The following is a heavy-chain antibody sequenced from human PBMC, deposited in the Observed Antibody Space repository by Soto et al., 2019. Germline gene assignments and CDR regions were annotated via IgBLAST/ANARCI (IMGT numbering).Heavy chain of an antibody. Sequence: QVQLVQSGAEVKKPGASVKVSCKASGYTFTSYYMHWVRQAPGQGLEWMGIINPSGGSTSYAQKFQGRVTMTRDTSTSTVYMELSSLRSEDTAVYYCARDGLFLRFLEWFQRGNWFDPWGQGTLVTVSS. CDR1: GYTFTSYY. V-gene: IGHV1-46*03. CDR2: INPSGGST. CDR3: ARDGLFLRFLEWFQRGNWFDP. D-gene: IGHD3-3*01. J-gene: IGHJ5*02.